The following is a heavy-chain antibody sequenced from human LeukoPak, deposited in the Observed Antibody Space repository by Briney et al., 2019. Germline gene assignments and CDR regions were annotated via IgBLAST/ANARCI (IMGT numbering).Heavy chain of an antibody. J-gene: IGHJ4*02. D-gene: IGHD1-1*01. Sequence: GGSLRLSCEASGFTFNTYSMNWARQAPGKGLEWVAVISYDGSNKYYADSVKGRFTISRDNSKNTLYLQMNSLRAEDMAVYYCVKRWTGTTIGQQDYWGQGTLVTVSS. CDR3: VKRWTGTTIGQQDY. CDR1: GFTFNTYS. CDR2: ISYDGSNK. V-gene: IGHV3-30*18.